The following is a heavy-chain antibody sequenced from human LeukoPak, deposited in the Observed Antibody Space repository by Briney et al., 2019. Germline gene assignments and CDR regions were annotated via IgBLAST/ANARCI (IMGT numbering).Heavy chain of an antibody. D-gene: IGHD2/OR15-2a*01. Sequence: GGSLRLSCAASGFTFRSFWMSWVRQAPGKGLEWLGHINQEASRTDHADSVKGRFTISRDNARDLLYLHMSSLRAEDTAVYYCAKYLSRAFDSWGQGILVSVSS. J-gene: IGHJ4*02. CDR2: INQEASRT. CDR1: GFTFRSFW. V-gene: IGHV3-7*01. CDR3: AKYLSRAFDS.